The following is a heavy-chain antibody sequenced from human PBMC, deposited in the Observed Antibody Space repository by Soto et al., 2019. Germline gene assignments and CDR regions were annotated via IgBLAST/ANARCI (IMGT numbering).Heavy chain of an antibody. CDR1: GGSFSGYY. CDR2: INHSGST. Sequence: SETLSLTCAVYGGSFSGYYWSWIRQPPGKGLEWIGEINHSGSTNYNPSLKSRVTISVDTSKNQFSLKLSSVTAADTAVYYCARGSAYYRSGSEFDYWGQGTLVTVSS. J-gene: IGHJ4*02. V-gene: IGHV4-34*01. CDR3: ARGSAYYRSGSEFDY. D-gene: IGHD3-10*01.